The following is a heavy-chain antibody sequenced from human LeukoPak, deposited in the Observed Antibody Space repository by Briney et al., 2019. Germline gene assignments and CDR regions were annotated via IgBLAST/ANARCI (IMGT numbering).Heavy chain of an antibody. V-gene: IGHV4-59*06. CDR1: GGSISSYY. D-gene: IGHD6-13*01. Sequence: SETLSLTCTVSGGSISSYYWSWIRQSAGKGLEWIGYIYYSGNTYYNPSLKSRLTISVDTSKNQFSLRLTSVTAADTAVYYCARARRFAAAGTTAFDIWGQGTMVTVSS. CDR2: IYYSGNT. J-gene: IGHJ3*02. CDR3: ARARRFAAAGTTAFDI.